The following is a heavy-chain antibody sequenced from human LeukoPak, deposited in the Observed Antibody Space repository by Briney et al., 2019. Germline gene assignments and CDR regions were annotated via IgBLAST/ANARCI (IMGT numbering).Heavy chain of an antibody. CDR3: ARVHFGYYDSSELGY. Sequence: ASVKVSSKASGSTFTSYGISWVRQSPGPGLEWMGWISAYNGNTNYAQNLQGRVTMTTDTSTSTAYMELRSLRSDDAAVYYWARVHFGYYDSSELGYWGQGTLVTVSS. D-gene: IGHD3-22*01. J-gene: IGHJ4*02. V-gene: IGHV1-18*01. CDR2: ISAYNGNT. CDR1: GSTFTSYG.